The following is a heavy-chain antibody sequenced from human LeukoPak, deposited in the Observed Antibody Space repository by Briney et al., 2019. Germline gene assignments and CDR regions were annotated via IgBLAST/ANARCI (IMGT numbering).Heavy chain of an antibody. CDR2: IKSKTDGGTT. Sequence: KTGGSLRLSCAASGFTFSNAWMSWVRQAPGKGLEWVGRIKSKTDGGTTDYAAPVKGRFTISRDDSKNTLYLQMTSLKTEDTAVYYCSIVVVAATDALDYWGQGTLVTVSS. V-gene: IGHV3-15*01. J-gene: IGHJ4*02. D-gene: IGHD2-15*01. CDR1: GFTFSNAW. CDR3: SIVVVAATDALDY.